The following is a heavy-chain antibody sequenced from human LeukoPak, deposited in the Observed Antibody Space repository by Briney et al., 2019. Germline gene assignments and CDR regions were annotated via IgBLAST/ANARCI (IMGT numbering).Heavy chain of an antibody. J-gene: IGHJ5*02. CDR1: GFTFSSYA. CDR3: ARPPPAVVTRVWFDP. CDR2: ISGSGGST. D-gene: IGHD4-23*01. V-gene: IGHV3-23*01. Sequence: GGSLRLSCAASGFTFSSYAMSWGRQAPGKGLEWVSGISGSGGSTYYAGSVKGRFTISRDNSKNTLYLQMNRLRAEDTAVYYCARPPPAVVTRVWFDPWGQGTLVTVSS.